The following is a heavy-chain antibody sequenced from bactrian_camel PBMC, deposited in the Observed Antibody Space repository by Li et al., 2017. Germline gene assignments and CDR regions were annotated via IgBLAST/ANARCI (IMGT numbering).Heavy chain of an antibody. CDR2: LYTTSGNT. CDR1: GYTGGRHC. D-gene: IGHD1*01. V-gene: IGHV3-2*01. CDR3: AADSVVLPGRELEASEYSY. Sequence: HVQLVESGGGVVQAGGSLRLSCTASGYTGGRHCMAWFRQAPGKERDEVAVARLYTTSGNTGYVDSVKGRFTISQDNAKKAQYLQMNSLELEDTAIYYCAADSVVLPGRELEASEYSYWGQGTQVTVS. J-gene: IGHJ4*01.